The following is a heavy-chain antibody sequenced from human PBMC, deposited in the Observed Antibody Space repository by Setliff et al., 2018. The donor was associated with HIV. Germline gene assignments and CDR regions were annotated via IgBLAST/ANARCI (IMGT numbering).Heavy chain of an antibody. CDR3: ARFDVTPMTTRDY. Sequence: SETLSLTCAFYGASFTDYYWNWIRQPPGKGLEWIGEVHHTGHINYNPSFKSRVTMSLDMSTNQFSLKMASMTAADSAVYYCARFDVTPMTTRDYWGQGTQVTVSS. CDR1: GASFTDYY. J-gene: IGHJ4*02. CDR2: VHHTGHI. D-gene: IGHD4-17*01. V-gene: IGHV4-34*01.